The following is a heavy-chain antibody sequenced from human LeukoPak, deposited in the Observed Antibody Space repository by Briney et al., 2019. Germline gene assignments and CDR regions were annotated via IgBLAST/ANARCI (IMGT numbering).Heavy chain of an antibody. V-gene: IGHV3-30*18. CDR3: AKDTIGVVPAAGGAFDI. CDR2: ISYDGSNK. D-gene: IGHD2-2*01. J-gene: IGHJ3*02. CDR1: GFTFSSYG. Sequence: GGSLRLSCAASGFTFSSYGMHWVRQAPGKGLEWVAVISYDGSNKCYADSVKGRFTISRDNSKNTLYLQMNSLRAEDTAVYYCAKDTIGVVPAAGGAFDIWGQGTMVTVSS.